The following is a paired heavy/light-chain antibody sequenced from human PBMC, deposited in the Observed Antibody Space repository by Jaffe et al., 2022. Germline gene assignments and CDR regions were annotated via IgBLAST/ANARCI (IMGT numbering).Light chain of an antibody. CDR2: GAS. CDR1: QSVSSTY. V-gene: IGKV3-20*01. Sequence: EIVLTQSPGTLSLSPGERATLSCRASQSVSSTYLAWYQQKPGQPPRLLIYGASNRATGIPDRFSGTGSGTDFTLTISRLEPEDFAVYYCQQHGNSLYTFGQGTKLEIK. CDR3: QQHGNSLYT. J-gene: IGKJ2*01.
Heavy chain of an antibody. CDR2: IAYDVGYI. V-gene: IGHV3-30*02. CDR3: AKDLHGHGNFDY. Sequence: QVQLVESGGGVVQPGGSLRLSCAASGFTFSNYGMHWVRQAPDKGLEWLTFIAYDVGYIYSADSVKGRFTISRDNSKNTLYLQMNSLRPEDTAVYYCAKDLHGHGNFDYWGQGTLVTVSS. CDR1: GFTFSNYG. J-gene: IGHJ4*02.